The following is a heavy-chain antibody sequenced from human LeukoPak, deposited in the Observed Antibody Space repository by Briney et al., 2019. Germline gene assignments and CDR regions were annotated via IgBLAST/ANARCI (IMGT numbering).Heavy chain of an antibody. V-gene: IGHV3-30*02. J-gene: IGHJ6*03. D-gene: IGHD1-26*01. CDR1: GFTFSYNG. Sequence: PGGSLRLSCVASGFTFSYNGMHWVRQAPGKGLEWVAFIRYDGSNKYYADSVKDRFTISRDNSKNTLYLQMNSLRDEDTAVYYCARDPYSGTYSDYYYYYMDVWGKGTTVTVSS. CDR3: ARDPYSGTYSDYYYYYMDV. CDR2: IRYDGSNK.